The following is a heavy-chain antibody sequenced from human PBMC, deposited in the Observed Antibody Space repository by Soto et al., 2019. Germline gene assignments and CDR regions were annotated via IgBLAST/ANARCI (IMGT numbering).Heavy chain of an antibody. CDR3: AHVLVVVANYGMDV. V-gene: IGHV2-5*02. CDR2: IYWDDDK. J-gene: IGHJ6*02. CDR1: GFSLSTSGVG. D-gene: IGHD2-15*01. Sequence: QITLKESGPTLVKPTQTLTLTCTFSGFSLSTSGVGVGWIRQPPGKALEWLALIYWDDDKRYSPSLTSRLTITKDTSKTHVVLTMTNMDPVDTATYYCAHVLVVVANYGMDVWGQGTTVTVSS.